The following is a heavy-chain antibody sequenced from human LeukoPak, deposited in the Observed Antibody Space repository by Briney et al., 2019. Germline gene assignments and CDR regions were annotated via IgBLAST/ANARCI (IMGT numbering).Heavy chain of an antibody. Sequence: SVKVSCKAPGGTFSSYTISWVRQAPGQGLEWMGRIIPILGIANYAQKFQGRVTITADKSTSTAYMELSSLRSEDTAVYYCARDHHYYVSHWYFDLWGRGTLVTVSS. CDR1: GGTFSSYT. CDR3: ARDHHYYVSHWYFDL. J-gene: IGHJ2*01. V-gene: IGHV1-69*04. D-gene: IGHD3-22*01. CDR2: IIPILGIA.